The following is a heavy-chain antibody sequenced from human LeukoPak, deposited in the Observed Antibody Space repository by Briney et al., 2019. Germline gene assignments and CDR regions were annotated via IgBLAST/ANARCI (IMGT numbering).Heavy chain of an antibody. V-gene: IGHV4-34*01. CDR1: GGSFSGYY. CDR3: ARRLIYDYVWGSYAYYFDY. J-gene: IGHJ4*02. D-gene: IGHD3-16*01. CDR2: INHSGST. Sequence: SETLSLTCAVYGGSFSGYYWSWIRQPPGKGLEWIGEINHSGSTNYNPSLKSRVAISVDTSKNQFSLKLSSVTAADTAVYYCARRLIYDYVWGSYAYYFDYWGQGTLVTVSS.